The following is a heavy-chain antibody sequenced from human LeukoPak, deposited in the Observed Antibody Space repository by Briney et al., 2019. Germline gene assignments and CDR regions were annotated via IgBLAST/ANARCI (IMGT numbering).Heavy chain of an antibody. Sequence: GGSLRLSCAASGFTFTRCWMAWVRQAPGKGLEWVANIKQDGSEQYHVDSVRGRFTMSRDNTKNIVFLQMDSLRVEDTAVYYCARVSRSGYYGEYWGQGTTVTVSS. V-gene: IGHV3-7*01. CDR2: IKQDGSEQ. D-gene: IGHD3-3*01. CDR1: GFTFTRCW. CDR3: ARVSRSGYYGEY. J-gene: IGHJ4*02.